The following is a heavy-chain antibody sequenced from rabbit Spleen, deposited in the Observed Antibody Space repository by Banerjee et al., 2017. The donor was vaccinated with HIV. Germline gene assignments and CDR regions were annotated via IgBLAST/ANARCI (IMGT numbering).Heavy chain of an antibody. CDR3: ARDLDDVIGWNFGW. J-gene: IGHJ3*01. D-gene: IGHD4-1*01. CDR2: IDAGSSGFT. Sequence: QSLEESGGDLVKPGASLTLTCTASGVSFSGDSYMCWVRQAPGKGLEWIACIDAGSSGFTYFASWAKGRCTISKTSSTTVTLQMTSLTAADTATYFCARDLDDVIGWNFGWWGQGTLVTVS. CDR1: GVSFSGDSY. V-gene: IGHV1S40*01.